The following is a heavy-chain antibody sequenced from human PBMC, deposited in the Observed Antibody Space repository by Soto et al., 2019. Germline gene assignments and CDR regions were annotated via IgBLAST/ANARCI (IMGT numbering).Heavy chain of an antibody. CDR1: GDSISSYY. D-gene: IGHD3-22*01. Sequence: QVQLQESGPGLVKPSETLSLTCAVSGDSISSYYCMWIRQPPGKGLESIGYLYYGRSANYNPSLKSRVNLSVDTSTNQCSLTMSSMTAADTAVYSCALRSMAVVPEYWGQGTLVTVSS. CDR2: LYYGRSA. V-gene: IGHV4-59*01. J-gene: IGHJ4*02. CDR3: ALRSMAVVPEY.